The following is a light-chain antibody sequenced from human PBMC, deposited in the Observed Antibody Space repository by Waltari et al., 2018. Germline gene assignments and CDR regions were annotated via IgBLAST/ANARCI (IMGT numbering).Light chain of an antibody. J-gene: IGKJ3*01. CDR2: AAS. CDR1: QDIVSF. CDR3: QQYYNYPFT. Sequence: AIRMPQSPSSFSASTGDRVTIPCRSSQDIVSFLACYQQKPGKAPNLLIYAASTLQSGVPSRFSGSGSGTDFTLTISWLQSEDFATYYCQQYYNYPFTFGPGTKVDIK. V-gene: IGKV1-8*01.